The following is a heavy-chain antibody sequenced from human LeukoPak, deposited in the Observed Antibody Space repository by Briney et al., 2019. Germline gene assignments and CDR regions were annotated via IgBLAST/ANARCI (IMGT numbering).Heavy chain of an antibody. V-gene: IGHV5-51*01. CDR3: ARQTLVDTATPGAFDI. J-gene: IGHJ3*02. CDR2: IYPGDSDT. D-gene: IGHD5-18*01. CDR1: GYSFTSYW. Sequence: GESLKISCKGSGYSFTSYWIGWVRQMPGKGLEWMGIIYPGDSDTRYSPSFQGQVTISADKSISTAYLQWSSLKASDTAMYYCARQTLVDTATPGAFDIWGQGTMVTVSS.